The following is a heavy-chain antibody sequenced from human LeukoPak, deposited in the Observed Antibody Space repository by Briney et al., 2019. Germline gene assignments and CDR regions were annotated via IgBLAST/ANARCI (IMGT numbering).Heavy chain of an antibody. D-gene: IGHD6-13*01. CDR2: TYYRSKWYN. CDR3: ARWSSSNSWFFDY. CDR1: GDSVSSNSAT. V-gene: IGHV6-1*01. Sequence: SQTLSLTCAISGDSVSSNSATWTWIRQSPSRGLEWLGRTYYRSKWYNDYAVSMKSRITINPDTSKNQFSLQLNSVTPEDTAVYYCARWSSSNSWFFDYWGQGTLVTVSS. J-gene: IGHJ4*02.